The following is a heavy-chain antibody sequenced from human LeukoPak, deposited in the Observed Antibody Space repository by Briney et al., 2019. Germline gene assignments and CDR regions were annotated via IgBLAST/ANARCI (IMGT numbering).Heavy chain of an antibody. V-gene: IGHV3-66*02. CDR1: GFTVTTNY. D-gene: IGHD6-6*01. CDR2: TFGGGGT. CDR3: ARSDSSSTRRAFDT. Sequence: GGSLRLSCAASGFTVTTNYIVWVRQAPGKGLEWVSGTFGGGGTYYADSVKGRFTISRDNSKNTLYLQMTSLRPEDTAVYHCARSDSSSTRRAFDTWGLGTMVSVSS. J-gene: IGHJ3*02.